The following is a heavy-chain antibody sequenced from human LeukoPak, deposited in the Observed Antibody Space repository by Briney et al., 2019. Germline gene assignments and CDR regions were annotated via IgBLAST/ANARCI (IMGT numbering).Heavy chain of an antibody. J-gene: IGHJ4*02. Sequence: GGSLRLSCAASGFTFSSYEMNWVRQAPGKGLEWVSYISSSGSTIYYADSVKGRFTISRDNAKNSLYLQMNSLRAEDTAVYYCAKRVLWFGELLMGYFDYWGQGTLVTVSS. CDR2: ISSSGSTI. D-gene: IGHD3-10*01. V-gene: IGHV3-48*03. CDR1: GFTFSSYE. CDR3: AKRVLWFGELLMGYFDY.